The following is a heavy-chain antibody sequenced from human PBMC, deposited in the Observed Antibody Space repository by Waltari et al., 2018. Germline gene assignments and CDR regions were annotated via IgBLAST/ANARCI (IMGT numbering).Heavy chain of an antibody. CDR3: ARGRSGSYTGDAFDI. Sequence: QLQLQESGLGLVKPSETLSLTCTVSGGSISSSSYYWGWIRQPPGKGLEWIGSIYYSGSTYYNPSLKSRVTISVDTSKNQFSLKLSSVTAADTAVYYCARGRSGSYTGDAFDIWGQGTMVTVSS. D-gene: IGHD1-26*01. CDR2: IYYSGST. V-gene: IGHV4-39*01. J-gene: IGHJ3*02. CDR1: GGSISSSSYY.